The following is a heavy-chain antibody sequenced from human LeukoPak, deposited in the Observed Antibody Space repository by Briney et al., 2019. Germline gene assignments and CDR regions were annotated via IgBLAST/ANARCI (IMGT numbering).Heavy chain of an antibody. CDR3: AALLRFPASNDY. CDR2: IVVGSGST. V-gene: IGHV1-58*02. CDR1: GFTFTSSA. D-gene: IGHD3-3*01. J-gene: IGHJ4*02. Sequence: GASVKVSCKASGFTFTSSAMQWVRQARGQRLEWIGWIVVGSGSTNYAQKFQERVTITRDMSTSTAYMELSSLRSEDTAVYYCAALLRFPASNDYWGQGTLVTVSS.